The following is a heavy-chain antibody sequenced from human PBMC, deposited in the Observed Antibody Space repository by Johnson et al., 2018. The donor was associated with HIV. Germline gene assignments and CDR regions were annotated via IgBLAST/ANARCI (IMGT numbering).Heavy chain of an antibody. D-gene: IGHD2-21*02. CDR1: GFPFGDYA. V-gene: IGHV3-49*05. CDR3: TGGRDLRAFDI. CDR2: IRSKAYGETT. J-gene: IGHJ3*02. Sequence: VQLVESGGGLVKPGGSLRVSCAASGFPFGDYAMSWFRQAPGKGLEWVSFIRSKAYGETTEYAASVNGRFTISRDDSKSVAFLQMNSLKTEDTAVYFCTGGRDLRAFDIWGQGTMVTVSS.